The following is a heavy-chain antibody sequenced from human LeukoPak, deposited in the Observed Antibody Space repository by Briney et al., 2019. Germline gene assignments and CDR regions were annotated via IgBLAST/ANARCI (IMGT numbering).Heavy chain of an antibody. CDR2: IRLDGSTK. Sequence: PGGSLRLSCAASGFTLTRYGTQWVRQAPGKGLEWVAFIRLDGSTKHHVDSVKGRFTISRDNSKSTLYLQMNSLRVEDTAVYYCANSIAVTGGADYWGQGTLVTVSS. D-gene: IGHD6-19*01. CDR3: ANSIAVTGGADY. CDR1: GFTLTRYG. J-gene: IGHJ4*02. V-gene: IGHV3-30*02.